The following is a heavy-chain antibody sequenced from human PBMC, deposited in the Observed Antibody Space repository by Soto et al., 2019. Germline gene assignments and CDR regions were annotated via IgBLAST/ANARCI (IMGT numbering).Heavy chain of an antibody. CDR3: ARGLAVGLYSYYLYIDV. J-gene: IGHJ6*03. CDR1: GFTFRDYY. CDR2: VSGSDNTM. D-gene: IGHD3-16*01. V-gene: IGHV3-11*01. Sequence: QVKLVESGGGLVKPGGSLRLSCAASGFTFRDYYMTWLRQAPGKGPEWLSYVSGSDNTMASADSVKGRFTISRDNDKSSLYLQMNSLRAEAMAVNYCARGLAVGLYSYYLYIDVWGTGTTVTVSS.